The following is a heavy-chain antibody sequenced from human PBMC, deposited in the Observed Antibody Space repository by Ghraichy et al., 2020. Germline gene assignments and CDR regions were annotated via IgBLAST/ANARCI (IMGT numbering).Heavy chain of an antibody. CDR1: GGSVSSGSYY. CDR2: IYYSGST. CDR3: ARFDILTGYYY. D-gene: IGHD3-9*01. Sequence: SQTISLTCTVSGGSVSSGSYYWSWIRQPPGKGLEWIGYIYYSGSTNYNPSLKSRVTISVDTSKNQFSLKLSSVTAADTAVYYCARFDILTGYYYWGQGTLVTVSS. J-gene: IGHJ4*02. V-gene: IGHV4-61*01.